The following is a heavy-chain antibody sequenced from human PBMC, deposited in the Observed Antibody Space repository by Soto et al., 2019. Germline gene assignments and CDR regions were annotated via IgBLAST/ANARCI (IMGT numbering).Heavy chain of an antibody. CDR3: ARDKVGGMDV. V-gene: IGHV1-69*13. CDR1: GGTLSSYA. J-gene: IGHJ6*02. Sequence: SVKVSCKASGGTLSSYAISWVRQAPGQGLEWMGGIIPIFGTANYAQKFQGRVTITADESTSTAYMELSSLRSEDTAVYYCARDKVGGMDVWGQGTTVTVSS. CDR2: IIPIFGTA. D-gene: IGHD1-26*01.